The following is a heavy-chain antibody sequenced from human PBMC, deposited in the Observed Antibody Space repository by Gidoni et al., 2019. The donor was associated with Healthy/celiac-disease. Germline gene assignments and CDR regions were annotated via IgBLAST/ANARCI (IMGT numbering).Heavy chain of an antibody. CDR3: TGGLGLMVYAPLSYYYYGMDV. V-gene: IGHV3-73*02. Sequence: EVQLVESGGGLVKPGGSLKLSCAASGFTFSGSGMHWVRPASGKGLEWGGRRRSKANSYATAYAASVKGMFTISRDDSKNTAYLQMNSLKTEDTAVYYCTGGLGLMVYAPLSYYYYGMDVWGQGTTVTVSS. CDR1: GFTFSGSG. J-gene: IGHJ6*02. CDR2: RRSKANSYAT. D-gene: IGHD2-8*01.